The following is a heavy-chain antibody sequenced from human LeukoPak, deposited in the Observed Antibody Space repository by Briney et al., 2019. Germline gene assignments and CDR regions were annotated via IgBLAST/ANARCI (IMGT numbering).Heavy chain of an antibody. D-gene: IGHD2-2*02. CDR2: IIPIFGTA. CDR1: GGTFSSYA. V-gene: IGHV1-69*13. J-gene: IGHJ4*02. Sequence: SVKVSCKASGGTFSSYAISWVRQAPGQGLEWMGGIIPIFGTANYAQKFQGRVTITADESTSTAYMELSSLRSEDTAVYYCARGGCSSTSCYRPLDYWGQGTLVTVSS. CDR3: ARGGCSSTSCYRPLDY.